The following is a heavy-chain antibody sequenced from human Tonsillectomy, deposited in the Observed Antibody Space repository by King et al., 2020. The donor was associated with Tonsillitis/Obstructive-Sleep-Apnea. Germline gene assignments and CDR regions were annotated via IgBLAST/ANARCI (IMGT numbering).Heavy chain of an antibody. J-gene: IGHJ3*02. CDR1: GFTFSSYS. CDR3: ARDARAPGAFDI. CDR2: ICSSSRFI. V-gene: IGHV3-21*01. Sequence: VQLVEAGGGLVKPWGSLRLSCAASGFTFSSYSMNWVRPAPGQGLEWVSSICSSSRFIYYEDSVKGRVTISRDNAKNSLYLQMNSLRAEDTAVYYCARDARAPGAFDIWGQGTMVTVSS.